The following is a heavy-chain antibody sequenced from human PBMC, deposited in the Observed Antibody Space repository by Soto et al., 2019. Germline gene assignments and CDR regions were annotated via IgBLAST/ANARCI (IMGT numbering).Heavy chain of an antibody. V-gene: IGHV3-23*01. D-gene: IGHD3-10*01. CDR3: ANSLLWFGELFPNWFDP. J-gene: IGHJ5*02. Sequence: PGGSLRLSCAASGFTFSSYAMSWVRQAPGKGLEWVSAISGSGGSTYYADSVKGRFTISRDNSKNTLYLQMNSLRAEDTAVYYCANSLLWFGELFPNWFDPWGQGTLVTVSS. CDR1: GFTFSSYA. CDR2: ISGSGGST.